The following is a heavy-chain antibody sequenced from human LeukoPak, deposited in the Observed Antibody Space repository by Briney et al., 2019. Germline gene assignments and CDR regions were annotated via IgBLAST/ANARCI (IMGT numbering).Heavy chain of an antibody. CDR2: ISGSGGST. CDR1: GFTFSSYA. D-gene: IGHD3-16*01. V-gene: IGHV3-23*01. CDR3: AKGITLGDGRLAFDF. Sequence: GSLRLSCAASGFTFSSYAMSWVRQAPGKGLGWVSAISGSGGSTYYADSVKGRFTISRDNSKNTLYLQMNSLRAEDTAVYYCAKGITLGDGRLAFDFWGQGTLVTVSS. J-gene: IGHJ3*01.